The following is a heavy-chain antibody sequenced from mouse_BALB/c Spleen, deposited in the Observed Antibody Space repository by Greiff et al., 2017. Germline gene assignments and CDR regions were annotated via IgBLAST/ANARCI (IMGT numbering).Heavy chain of an antibody. CDR3: DADYSGYG. V-gene: IGHV14-4*02. D-gene: IGHD1-2*01. CDR2: IDPENGDT. CDR1: GFNIKDYY. Sequence: VQLQQSGAELVRSGASVKLSCTASGFNIKDYYMHWVKQRPEQGLEWIGWIDPENGDTEYAPKFQGKATMTADTSSNTAYLQLSSLTSEDTAVYYCDADYSGYGWGQGTTLTVSS. J-gene: IGHJ2*01.